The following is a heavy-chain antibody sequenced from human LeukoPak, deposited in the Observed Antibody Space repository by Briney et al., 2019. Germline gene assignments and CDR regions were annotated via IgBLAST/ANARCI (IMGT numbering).Heavy chain of an antibody. CDR2: IYYSGST. V-gene: IGHV4-59*08. CDR3: ARLSGCCSTSCYTSFDY. J-gene: IGHJ4*02. D-gene: IGHD2-2*02. CDR1: GGSISSYY. Sequence: SETLSLTCTVSGGSISSYYWSWIRQPPGKGLEWIGYIYYSGSTNYNPSLKSRVTISVDTSKNQFSLKLSSVTAADTAVYYCARLSGCCSTSCYTSFDYWGQGTLVTVSS.